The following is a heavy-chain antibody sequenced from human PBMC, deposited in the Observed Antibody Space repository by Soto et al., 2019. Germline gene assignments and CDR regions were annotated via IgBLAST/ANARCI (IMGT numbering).Heavy chain of an antibody. J-gene: IGHJ4*02. CDR2: IRKKGYGGTT. CDR1: GFPFAENA. Sequence: EVQLVESGGGLVQPGRSLRLSCAASGFPFAENALSWVRQAPGKGLEWVGSIRKKGYGGTTEYAASVRGRFTISRDDSKSIAYLQMNTLKTEDTAIYYCTRGKLSGWELQPYYFDYWGQGTLVTVSS. D-gene: IGHD1-26*01. CDR3: TRGKLSGWELQPYYFDY. V-gene: IGHV3-49*04.